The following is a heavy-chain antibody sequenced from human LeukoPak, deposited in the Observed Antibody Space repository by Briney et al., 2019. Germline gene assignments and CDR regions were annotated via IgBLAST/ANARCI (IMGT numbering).Heavy chain of an antibody. Sequence: GGSLRLSCAASGLTFSAYVINWVRQAPGKGLEWVSSISTSGSHTYYADSVKGRFTISRDNSKNTLYLQMNYLRAEDTALYYCAKNIAAPTTPFDYWGQGTLVTVSS. CDR2: ISTSGSHT. V-gene: IGHV3-21*04. CDR3: AKNIAAPTTPFDY. D-gene: IGHD6-13*01. J-gene: IGHJ4*02. CDR1: GLTFSAYV.